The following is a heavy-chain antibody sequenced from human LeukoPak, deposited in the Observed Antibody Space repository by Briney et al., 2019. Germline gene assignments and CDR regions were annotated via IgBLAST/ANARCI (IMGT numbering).Heavy chain of an antibody. J-gene: IGHJ4*02. CDR3: AKDVGYCSSTSCYEGAY. Sequence: GGSLRLSCAASGFTFSSYAMSWVRQAPGKGLEWVSAISCSAGSTYYADSVRGRFTISRDNSKNTLYLQMNSLRAEDTAVYYCAKDVGYCSSTSCYEGAYWGQGTLVTVSS. V-gene: IGHV3-23*01. CDR2: ISCSAGST. CDR1: GFTFSSYA. D-gene: IGHD2-2*01.